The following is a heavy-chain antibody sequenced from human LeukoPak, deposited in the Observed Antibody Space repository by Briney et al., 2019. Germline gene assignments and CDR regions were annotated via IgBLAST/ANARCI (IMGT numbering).Heavy chain of an antibody. J-gene: IGHJ4*02. CDR1: GYTLTEFS. V-gene: IGHV1-24*01. D-gene: IGHD6-13*01. Sequence: ASVKVSCKVSGYTLTEFSIHWVRRVPGKGLEWMEGFDPEDGETIYAQKFQGRVTMTEDTSSDTAYMELSSLRSDDTAVYFCTAITAAGQRGSSFDYWGQGTLVTVSS. CDR3: TAITAAGQRGSSFDY. CDR2: FDPEDGET.